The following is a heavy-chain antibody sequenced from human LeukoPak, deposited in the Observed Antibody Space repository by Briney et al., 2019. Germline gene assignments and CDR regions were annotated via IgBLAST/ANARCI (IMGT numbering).Heavy chain of an antibody. CDR3: ARDSPFGVY. D-gene: IGHD3-10*01. Sequence: GGSLRLSCAASGFAFSRYSMNWVRQAPGKGLEWVSSISYSGPHMFYADSVRGRFTISRDNAKNSLCLQMNSLRAEDTAVYYCARDSPFGVYWGQGTLVTVSS. CDR2: ISYSGPHM. J-gene: IGHJ4*02. CDR1: GFAFSRYS. V-gene: IGHV3-21*01.